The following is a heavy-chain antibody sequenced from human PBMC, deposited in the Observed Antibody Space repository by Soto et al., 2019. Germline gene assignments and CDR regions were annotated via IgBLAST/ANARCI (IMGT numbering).Heavy chain of an antibody. CDR2: INHSGST. V-gene: IGHV4-34*01. CDR1: GGSFSGYY. J-gene: IGHJ4*02. CDR3: AGAGYSSGWCFDY. D-gene: IGHD6-19*01. Sequence: PSETLSLTCAVYGGSFSGYYWSWIRQPPGKGLEWIGEINHSGSTNYNPSLKSRVTISVDTSKNQFSLKLSSVTAADTAVYYCAGAGYSSGWCFDYWGQGTLVTVSS.